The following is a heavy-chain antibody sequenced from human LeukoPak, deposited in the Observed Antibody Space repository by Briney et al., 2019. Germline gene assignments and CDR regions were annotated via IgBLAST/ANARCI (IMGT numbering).Heavy chain of an antibody. CDR2: IRYDGSNK. CDR1: EFTLSSYD. CDR3: AKPAYAGYYYYMDV. J-gene: IGHJ6*03. V-gene: IGHV3-30*02. D-gene: IGHD3-16*01. Sequence: GGSLRLSCAASEFTLSSYDMHWVRQAPGKGLEWVAFIRYDGSNKYYADSVKGRFTISRDSSKNTLYLQMNSLRVEDTAVYYCAKPAYAGYYYYMDVWGKGTTVTVSS.